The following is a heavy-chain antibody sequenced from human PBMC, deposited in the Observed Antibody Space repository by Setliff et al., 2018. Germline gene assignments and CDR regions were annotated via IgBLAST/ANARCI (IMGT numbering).Heavy chain of an antibody. Sequence: SETLSLTCTVSGVSIRSYYWGWIRQPPGKGLEWIGSIYHSGSSYYNPSLRSRVTISVDTSKNQFSLILRSVTAADTAVYYCARGRMRGSCSGPSCTYDPFDIWGQGTPVTVSS. V-gene: IGHV4-39*07. D-gene: IGHD2-2*01. CDR1: GVSIRSYY. J-gene: IGHJ3*02. CDR3: ARGRMRGSCSGPSCTYDPFDI. CDR2: IYHSGSS.